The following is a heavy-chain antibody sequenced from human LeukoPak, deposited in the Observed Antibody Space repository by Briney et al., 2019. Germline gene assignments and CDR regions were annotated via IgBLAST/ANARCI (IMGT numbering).Heavy chain of an antibody. V-gene: IGHV1-24*01. CDR1: GYTLTELS. CDR2: FDPEDGET. J-gene: IGHJ4*02. D-gene: IGHD6-19*01. Sequence: ASVKVSCKVSGYTLTELSMHWVRQAPGEGLEWMGGFDPEDGETIYAQKFQGRVTMTEDTSTDTAYMELSSLRSEDTAVYYCATVPCRWLTLPPDYWGQGTLVTVSS. CDR3: ATVPCRWLTLPPDY.